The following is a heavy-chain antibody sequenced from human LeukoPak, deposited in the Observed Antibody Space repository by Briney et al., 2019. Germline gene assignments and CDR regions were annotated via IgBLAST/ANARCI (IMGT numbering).Heavy chain of an antibody. Sequence: SGGSLRLSCAASGFTFSSYSMNWVRQAPGKGLEWVSSISSSSSYIYYADSVKGRFTISRDNAKNSLYLQMNSLRAEDTAVYYCARVSIWFGEFFQHWGQGTLVTVSS. J-gene: IGHJ1*01. CDR1: GFTFSSYS. D-gene: IGHD3-10*01. CDR2: ISSSSSYI. V-gene: IGHV3-21*01. CDR3: ARVSIWFGEFFQH.